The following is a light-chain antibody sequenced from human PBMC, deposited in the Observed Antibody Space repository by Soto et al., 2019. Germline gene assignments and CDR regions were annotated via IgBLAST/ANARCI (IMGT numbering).Light chain of an antibody. V-gene: IGKV3-15*01. Sequence: EIVMTQSPATLSVSPGARATLSCRASQNVGGYLAWYQQKPGQAPRIVIYDTSTRATGIPARFSGSGSGTEFTLTISSLQSEDVTVYYCQQHYSWPWTFGQGTKVDIK. CDR3: QQHYSWPWT. CDR2: DTS. CDR1: QNVGGY. J-gene: IGKJ1*01.